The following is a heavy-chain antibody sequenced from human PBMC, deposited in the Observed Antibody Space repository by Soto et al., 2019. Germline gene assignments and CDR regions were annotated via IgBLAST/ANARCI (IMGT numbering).Heavy chain of an antibody. CDR2: MNPNSGNT. CDR3: ARGPGYCSGGSCYLYYYYYYMDV. D-gene: IGHD2-15*01. Sequence: EASVKVSCKASGYTFTSYDINWVRQATGQGLEWMGWMNPNSGNTGYAQKFQGRVTMTRNTSISTAYMELSSLRSEDTAVYYCARGPGYCSGGSCYLYYYYYYMDVRGKGTTVTV. CDR1: GYTFTSYD. V-gene: IGHV1-8*01. J-gene: IGHJ6*03.